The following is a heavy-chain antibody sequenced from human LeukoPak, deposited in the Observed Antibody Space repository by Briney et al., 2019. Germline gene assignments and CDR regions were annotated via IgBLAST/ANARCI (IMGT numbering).Heavy chain of an antibody. Sequence: KSGGSLRLSCAASGFTFSSYSMNWVRQAPGKGLEWVSSISSSSSYIYYADSVKGRFTISRDNAKNSLYLQMNSLRAEDTAVYYCARDSPPILGYCSSTSCYGDGFDYWGQGTLVTVSS. CDR1: GFTFSSYS. V-gene: IGHV3-21*01. D-gene: IGHD2-2*01. CDR2: ISSSSSYI. J-gene: IGHJ4*02. CDR3: ARDSPPILGYCSSTSCYGDGFDY.